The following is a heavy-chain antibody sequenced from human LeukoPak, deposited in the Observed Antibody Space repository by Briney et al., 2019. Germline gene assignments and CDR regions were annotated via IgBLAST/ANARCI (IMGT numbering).Heavy chain of an antibody. CDR1: GYTFTSYY. V-gene: IGHV1-46*01. CDR2: INPSGGST. CDR3: AKAYYGSGSYYNTFDY. Sequence: ASVKVSCKASGYTFTSYYMHWVRQAPGQGLEWMGIINPSGGSTSYAQKFQGRVTMTRDMSTSTVYMELSSLRSEDTAVYYCAKAYYGSGSYYNTFDYWGQGTLVTVSS. J-gene: IGHJ4*02. D-gene: IGHD3-10*01.